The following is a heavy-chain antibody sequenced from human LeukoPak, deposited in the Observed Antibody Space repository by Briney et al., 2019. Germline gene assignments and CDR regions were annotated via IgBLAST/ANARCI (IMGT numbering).Heavy chain of an antibody. CDR2: INHSGGT. V-gene: IGHV4-34*01. D-gene: IGHD6-19*01. CDR1: GGSFSGYY. J-gene: IGHJ6*03. Sequence: PSETLSLTCAVYGGSFSGYYWSWIRQPPGKGLEWIGEINHSGGTKYNPSLKSRVTISVDTSKNQFSLKLSSVTAADTAVYYCARVRSGWANYYYYYMDVWGKGTTVTISS. CDR3: ARVRSGWANYYYYYMDV.